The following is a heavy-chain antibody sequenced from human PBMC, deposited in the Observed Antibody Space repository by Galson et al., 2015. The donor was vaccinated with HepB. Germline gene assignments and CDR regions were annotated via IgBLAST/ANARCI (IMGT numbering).Heavy chain of an antibody. CDR3: ARDSSGWSGVDY. D-gene: IGHD6-19*01. V-gene: IGHV1-2*06. J-gene: IGHJ4*02. CDR1: GYTFTGYY. CDR2: INPNSGGT. Sequence: SVKVSCKASGYTFTGYYMHWVRQAPGQGLEWMGRINPNSGGTNYAQKFQGRVTMTRDTSISTAYMELSRLRSDDTAVYYCARDSSGWSGVDYWGQGTLVTVSS.